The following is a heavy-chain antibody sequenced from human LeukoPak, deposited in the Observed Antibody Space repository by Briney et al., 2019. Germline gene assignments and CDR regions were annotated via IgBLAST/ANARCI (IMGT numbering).Heavy chain of an antibody. V-gene: IGHV4-59*12. D-gene: IGHD1-14*01. CDR1: GGSISNYY. CDR3: AGQTRSPEFDY. J-gene: IGHJ4*02. CDR2: IYYSGST. Sequence: SSETLSLTCTVSGGSISNYYWSWIRQSPGKGLEWIAYIYYSGSTTYNPSLKSRVTISVDKSKNQFSLKLSSVTAADTAVYYCAGQTRSPEFDYWGQGTLVTVSS.